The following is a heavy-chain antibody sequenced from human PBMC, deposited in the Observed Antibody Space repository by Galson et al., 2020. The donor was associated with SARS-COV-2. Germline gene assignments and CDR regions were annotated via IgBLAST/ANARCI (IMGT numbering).Heavy chain of an antibody. CDR3: ARPDYPGEWLRNGGEVSYYYGMDV. V-gene: IGHV3-33*01. Sequence: GGSLRLSCAASGFTFSNYGMHWVRQAPGKGLEWVAVIWFDGSNKYYADSVKGRFTISRDNSRNTLYLQMNSLRAEDTAVYYCARPDYPGEWLRNGGEVSYYYGMDVWGQGTTVTVSS. D-gene: IGHD5-12*01. J-gene: IGHJ6*02. CDR2: IWFDGSNK. CDR1: GFTFSNYG.